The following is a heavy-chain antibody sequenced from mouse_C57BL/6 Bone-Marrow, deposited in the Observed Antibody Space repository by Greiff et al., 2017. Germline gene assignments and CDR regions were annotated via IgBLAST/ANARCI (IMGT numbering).Heavy chain of an antibody. CDR2: INPNNGGT. CDR1: GYTFTDYN. V-gene: IGHV1-18*01. CDR3: ARNGYYSYYAMDY. D-gene: IGHD2-3*01. J-gene: IGHJ4*01. Sequence: VQLKESGPELVKPGASVKIPCKASGYTFTDYNMVWVKQSHGKSLEWIGDINPNNGGTIYNQKFKGKATLTVDKSSSTAYMELRSLTSEDTAVYYCARNGYYSYYAMDYWGQGTSVTVSA.